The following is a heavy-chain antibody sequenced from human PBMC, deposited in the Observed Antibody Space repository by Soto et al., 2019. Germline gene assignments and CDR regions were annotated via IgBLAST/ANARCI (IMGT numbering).Heavy chain of an antibody. CDR2: MNPNSGNT. CDR3: ARSTRFGELSEYYYYMDV. CDR1: GYTFTSYD. V-gene: IGHV1-8*01. Sequence: ASVKVSCKASGYTFTSYDINWVRQATGQGLEWMGWMNPNSGNTGYAQKFQGRVTMTGNTSISTAYMELSSLRSEDTAVYYCARSTRFGELSEYYYYMDVWGKGTTVSVSS. D-gene: IGHD3-10*01. J-gene: IGHJ6*03.